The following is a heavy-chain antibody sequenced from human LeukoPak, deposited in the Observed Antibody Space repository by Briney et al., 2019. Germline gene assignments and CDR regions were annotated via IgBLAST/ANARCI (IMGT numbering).Heavy chain of an antibody. D-gene: IGHD3-16*01. Sequence: PGRSLRLSCAASGFEFEEYAMHWVRQIPGKGLEWVSGITWNTGNIDYADSVKGRFTISRDNTRKSLYLHMSSLRPEDTALYYCAKAWGGDARRGANIGHWFDSWGQGTLVTVSS. CDR2: ITWNTGNI. CDR1: GFEFEEYA. CDR3: AKAWGGDARRGANIGHWFDS. V-gene: IGHV3-9*01. J-gene: IGHJ5*01.